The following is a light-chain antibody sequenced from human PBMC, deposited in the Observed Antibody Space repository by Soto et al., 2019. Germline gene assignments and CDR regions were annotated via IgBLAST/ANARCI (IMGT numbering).Light chain of an antibody. CDR3: QQYGSSPPFT. CDR2: GAS. J-gene: IGKJ5*01. Sequence: EXVLTQAPATPSLSPGERATLSCRASQSVRNSYLAWYQQKPGQAPRLLIFGASTRATDIPERFSGSGSGTDFTLTISRLEPEDFALYYCQQYGSSPPFTFGQGTRLEIK. CDR1: QSVRNSY. V-gene: IGKV3-20*01.